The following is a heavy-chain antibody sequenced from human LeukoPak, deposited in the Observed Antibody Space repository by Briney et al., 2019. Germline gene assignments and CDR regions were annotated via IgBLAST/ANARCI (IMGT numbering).Heavy chain of an antibody. CDR1: GFTFSSYA. V-gene: IGHV3-30*02. CDR2: IRYDGSNK. J-gene: IGHJ4*02. D-gene: IGHD5-24*01. CDR3: AKIKSDGPEVFDY. Sequence: GSLRLSCAASGFTFSSYAMSWVRQAPGKGLEWVTFIRYDGSNKYYADSVKGRFTISRDNSKNTLYLQMNSLRADDTAVYYCAKIKSDGPEVFDYWGQGTLVTVSS.